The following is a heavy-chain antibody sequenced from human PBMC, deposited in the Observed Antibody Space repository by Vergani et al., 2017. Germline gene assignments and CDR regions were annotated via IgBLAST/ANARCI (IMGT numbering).Heavy chain of an antibody. D-gene: IGHD3-3*01. CDR2: ISAYNGNT. CDR3: AIDGERDFWSGYYSYPLDY. V-gene: IGHV1-18*01. Sequence: QVQLVQSGAEVKKPGASVKVSCKASGYTFTSYGISWVRQAPGQGLEWMGWISAYNGNTNYAQKLQGRVTMTTDTYTSTAYMERRSLRSDDTAVYYCAIDGERDFWSGYYSYPLDYWGQGTLVTVSS. J-gene: IGHJ4*02. CDR1: GYTFTSYG.